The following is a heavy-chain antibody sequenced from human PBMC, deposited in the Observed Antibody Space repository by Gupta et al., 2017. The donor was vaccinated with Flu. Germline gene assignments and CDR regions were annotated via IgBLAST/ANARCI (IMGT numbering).Heavy chain of an antibody. J-gene: IGHJ4*02. CDR3: AKDPRAKGCSGGSCYLNY. V-gene: IGHV3-23*01. D-gene: IGHD2-15*01. CDR1: GFTFSSYA. CDR2: ISGSGGST. Sequence: EVQLLESGGGLVQPGRSLRLSCAASGFTFSSYAMSWVRQAPGKGLEWVSAISGSGGSTYYADSVKGRFTISRDNSKNTLYLQMNSLRAEDTAVYYCAKDPRAKGCSGGSCYLNYWGQGTLVTVSS.